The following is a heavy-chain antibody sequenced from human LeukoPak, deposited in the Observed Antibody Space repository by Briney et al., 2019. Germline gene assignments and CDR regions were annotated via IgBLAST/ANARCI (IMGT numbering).Heavy chain of an antibody. V-gene: IGHV3-33*01. CDR3: AGDPSGRGVATTS. CDR2: IWYDGSNK. Sequence: GGSLRLSCAASGFTFSSYGMHWVRQAPGKGLEWVAVIWYDGSNKYYADSVKGRFTISRDNSKNTLYLQMNSLRAEDTAVYYCAGDPSGRGVATTSWGQGTLVTVSS. CDR1: GFTFSSYG. J-gene: IGHJ5*02. D-gene: IGHD5-12*01.